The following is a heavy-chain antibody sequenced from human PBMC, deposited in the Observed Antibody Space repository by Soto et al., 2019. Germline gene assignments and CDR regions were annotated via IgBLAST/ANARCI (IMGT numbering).Heavy chain of an antibody. CDR1: GGTFSSYA. CDR3: ARDAETTVTNSSNWFDP. CDR2: IIPIFGTA. Sequence: QVQLVQSGAEVKKPGSSVKVSCKASGGTFSSYAISWVRQAPGQGLEWMGGIIPIFGTANYAQKFQGRVTITADESTSTAYMELSSLRSEDTAVYYCARDAETTVTNSSNWFDPWGQGTLVTVSS. J-gene: IGHJ5*02. D-gene: IGHD4-17*01. V-gene: IGHV1-69*01.